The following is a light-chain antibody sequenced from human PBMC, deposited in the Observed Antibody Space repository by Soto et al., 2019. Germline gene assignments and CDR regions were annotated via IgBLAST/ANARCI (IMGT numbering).Light chain of an antibody. CDR2: GAS. Sequence: EIVMTQSPATLSVSPGERATLSCRASQSVDINLAWYQQKPGQAPRLLIYGASARATDVPARFSGSGSGTEFTLTISSLQSEDFAVYYYQHYHDWLITFGQGTRVEIK. CDR3: QHYHDWLIT. V-gene: IGKV3-15*01. CDR1: QSVDIN. J-gene: IGKJ5*01.